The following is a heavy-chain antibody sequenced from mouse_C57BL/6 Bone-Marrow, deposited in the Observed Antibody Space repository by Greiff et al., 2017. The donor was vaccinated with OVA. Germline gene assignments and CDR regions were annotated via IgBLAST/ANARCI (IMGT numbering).Heavy chain of an antibody. CDR1: GYTFTSYW. CDR3: ARSGLRRGVAY. V-gene: IGHV1-69*01. J-gene: IGHJ3*01. CDR2: IDPSDSYT. Sequence: VQLQQPGAELVMPGASVKLSCKASGYTFTSYWMHWVKQRPGQGLEWIGEIDPSDSYTNYNQKFKGKSTLTVDKSFSTAYMQLSSLTSEDSAVYYCARSGLRRGVAYWGQGTLVTVSA. D-gene: IGHD2-4*01.